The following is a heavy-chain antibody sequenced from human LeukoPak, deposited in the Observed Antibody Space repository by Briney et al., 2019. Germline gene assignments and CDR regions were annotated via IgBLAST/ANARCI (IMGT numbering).Heavy chain of an antibody. V-gene: IGHV3-23*01. CDR2: ISGNSGNR. CDR3: AKPKFTVAGSNFFDS. J-gene: IGHJ4*02. Sequence: PGGSLRLSCAASGFIFSSRAMSWVRQAPGKRLERVSGISGNSGNRYYADSVKGRFTISRDNSKNTLYLQMNSLRAEDTAVYHCAKPKFTVAGSNFFDSWGQGTLVTVSS. D-gene: IGHD6-19*01. CDR1: GFIFSSRA.